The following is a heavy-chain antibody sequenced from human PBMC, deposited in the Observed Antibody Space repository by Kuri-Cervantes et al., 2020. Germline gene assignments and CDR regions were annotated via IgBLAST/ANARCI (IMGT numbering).Heavy chain of an antibody. D-gene: IGHD3-22*01. Sequence: GESLKISCAASGFTFSNYAMSWVRQAPGKGLEWVSAISNSGISTYYADSVKGRFTISRDNSKNTLYLQMNSLRAEDTAVYYCARDTYDYYDSSGYQNAEYFQHWGQGTLVTVSS. CDR2: ISNSGIST. CDR3: ARDTYDYYDSSGYQNAEYFQH. CDR1: GFTFSNYA. V-gene: IGHV3-23*01. J-gene: IGHJ1*01.